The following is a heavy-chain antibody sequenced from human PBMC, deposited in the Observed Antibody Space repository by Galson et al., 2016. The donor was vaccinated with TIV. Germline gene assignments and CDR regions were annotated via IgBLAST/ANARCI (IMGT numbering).Heavy chain of an antibody. V-gene: IGHV3-23*01. D-gene: IGHD3-3*01. CDR3: AKTIAVSGVLINYFYYGMDV. CDR2: ISATGGST. J-gene: IGHJ6*02. Sequence: LRLSCAASGFTFSNFAMHWVRQAPGKGLEWVSSISATGGSTYYADSVKGRFTTSRDNSKDQLYLQMNSLRAEGTAVYYCAKTIAVSGVLINYFYYGMDVWGHGTTVSVSS. CDR1: GFTFSNFA.